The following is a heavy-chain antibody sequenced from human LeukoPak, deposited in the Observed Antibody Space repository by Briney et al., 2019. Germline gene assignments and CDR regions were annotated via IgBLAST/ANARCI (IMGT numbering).Heavy chain of an antibody. CDR3: ARDLWGSYSPHDAFDI. CDR1: GYTFTSYG. CDR2: ISACNGNT. Sequence: SVKVSCKASGYTFTSYGISWVRQAPGQGLEWMGWISACNGNTNYAQKLQGRVTMTTDTSTSTAYMELRSLRSDDTAVYYCARDLWGSYSPHDAFDIWGQGTMVTVSS. V-gene: IGHV1-18*01. D-gene: IGHD1-26*01. J-gene: IGHJ3*02.